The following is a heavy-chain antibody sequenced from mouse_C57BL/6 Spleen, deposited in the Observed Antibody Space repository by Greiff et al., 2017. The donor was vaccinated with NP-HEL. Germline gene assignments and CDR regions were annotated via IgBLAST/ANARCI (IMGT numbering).Heavy chain of an antibody. CDR3: ARLTGTRGYFDV. J-gene: IGHJ1*03. CDR1: GFTFSSYG. Sequence: EVQVVESGGDLVKPGGSLKLSCAASGFTFSSYGMSWVRQTPDKRLEWVATISSGGSYTYYPDSVKGRFTISRDNAKNTLYLQMSSLKSEDTAMYYCARLTGTRGYFDVWGTGTTVTVSS. D-gene: IGHD4-1*01. CDR2: ISSGGSYT. V-gene: IGHV5-6*01.